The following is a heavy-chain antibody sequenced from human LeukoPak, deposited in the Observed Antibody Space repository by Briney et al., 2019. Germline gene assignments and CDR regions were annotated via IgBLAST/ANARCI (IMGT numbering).Heavy chain of an antibody. V-gene: IGHV4-59*01. CDR1: GASIRNSF. D-gene: IGHD3-9*01. Sequence: PSETLSLTCTVSGASIRNSFWNWIRQPPGKGLEWIGHLYNTGNINYNPSLKSRVTISIDTSKNQFSLILSSVTAADTAVYYCARDYGISSPYFDSWGQGSLVTVSS. J-gene: IGHJ4*02. CDR3: ARDYGISSPYFDS. CDR2: LYNTGNI.